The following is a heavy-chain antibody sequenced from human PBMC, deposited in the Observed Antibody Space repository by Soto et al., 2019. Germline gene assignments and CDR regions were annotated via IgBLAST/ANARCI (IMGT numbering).Heavy chain of an antibody. CDR1: GGSISSSSYH. Sequence: QLQLQESGPGLVKPSETLSLTCTVSGGSISSSSYHWGWIRQPPGKGLEWIGSIYYSGRTYYNPSLKSRVTISVDTSKNQFSLKLSSVTAADTAVYYCARHEGGSYYPVDYWGQGTLVTVSS. CDR3: ARHEGGSYYPVDY. V-gene: IGHV4-39*01. D-gene: IGHD1-26*01. J-gene: IGHJ4*02. CDR2: IYYSGRT.